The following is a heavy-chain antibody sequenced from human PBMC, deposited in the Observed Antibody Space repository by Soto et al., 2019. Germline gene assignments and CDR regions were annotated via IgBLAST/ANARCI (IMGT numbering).Heavy chain of an antibody. CDR2: ISPSGSYM. Sequence: EMQLVESGGGLVKPGGSLRLSCAASGFIFNTYSMDWVRQAPGKGLEWVASISPSGSYMYYGDSLEGRFTVSRDNAKNSLYSQMDSLRADDTAIYYCARFGLVTFDCWGQGTLVTVSS. CDR1: GFIFNTYS. J-gene: IGHJ4*02. V-gene: IGHV3-21*01. D-gene: IGHD3-3*01. CDR3: ARFGLVTFDC.